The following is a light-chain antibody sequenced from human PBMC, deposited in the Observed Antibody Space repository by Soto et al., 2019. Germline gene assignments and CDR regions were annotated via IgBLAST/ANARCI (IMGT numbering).Light chain of an antibody. CDR2: DAS. CDR1: QSVSSY. V-gene: IGKV3-11*01. CDR3: QQRSNWPIT. Sequence: TQSPATLCVAPAPRVTFACRASQSVSSYLAWYQQKPGQAPRLLIYDASNRATGIPARFSGSGSGTDFTLTISSLEPEDFAVYYCQQRSNWPITFGQGTRLEIK. J-gene: IGKJ5*01.